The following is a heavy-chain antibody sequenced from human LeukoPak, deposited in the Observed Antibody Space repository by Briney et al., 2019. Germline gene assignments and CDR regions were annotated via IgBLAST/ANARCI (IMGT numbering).Heavy chain of an antibody. D-gene: IGHD3-10*01. CDR3: ARDRGSGDFLDY. J-gene: IGHJ4*02. V-gene: IGHV3-7*01. CDR1: GFTFSSYW. CDR2: IKQDGSEK. Sequence: GGPLRPSCAASGFTFSSYWMSWVRQAPGKGLEWVANIKQDGSEKYYVDSVKGRFTISRDNAKNSLYLQMNSLRAEDTAVYYCARDRGSGDFLDYWGQGTLVTVSS.